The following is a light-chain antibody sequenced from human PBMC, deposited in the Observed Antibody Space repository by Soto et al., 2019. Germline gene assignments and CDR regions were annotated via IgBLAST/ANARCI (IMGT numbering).Light chain of an antibody. V-gene: IGLV2-14*03. CDR3: TSYTSISTYV. J-gene: IGLJ1*01. CDR2: DVS. CDR1: SSDVGGYDF. Sequence: QSALTQPASVSGSRGQSITISCTGTSSDVGGYDFVSWYQHHPGKAPRLMIYDVSHRPSGVSDRFSASKSGNTASLTISGLLAEDEADYYCTSYTSISTYVFGTGTKLTVL.